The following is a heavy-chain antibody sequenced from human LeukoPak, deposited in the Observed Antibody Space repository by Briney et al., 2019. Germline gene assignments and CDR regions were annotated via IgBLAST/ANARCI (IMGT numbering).Heavy chain of an antibody. D-gene: IGHD3-22*01. CDR3: ARDHHRRLYDSQARDTFDI. V-gene: IGHV3-30*02. Sequence: SGGSLRLSCAASGFTLSSYGMHWVRQAPGKGLEWVAFIRYDGSNKYYADSVKGRFTISRDNSKNTLYLQMNSLRAEDTAVYYCARDHHRRLYDSQARDTFDIWGQGTMVTVSS. CDR2: IRYDGSNK. CDR1: GFTLSSYG. J-gene: IGHJ3*02.